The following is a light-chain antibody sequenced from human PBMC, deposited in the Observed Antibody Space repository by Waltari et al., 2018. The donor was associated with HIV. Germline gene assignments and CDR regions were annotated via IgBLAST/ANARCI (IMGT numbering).Light chain of an antibody. J-gene: IGLJ2*01. CDR1: SSDVGGYNY. CDR3: SSYTSSSTVV. CDR2: EVS. V-gene: IGLV2-14*01. Sequence: QSALTQPASVSGSPGQSITISCTGTSSDVGGYNYVSLYQQHPGKAPKLMIYEVSNRPSGVPTRFSGSKSGNTASLTISGLQAEDEADYYCSSYTSSSTVVFGGGTTLTVL.